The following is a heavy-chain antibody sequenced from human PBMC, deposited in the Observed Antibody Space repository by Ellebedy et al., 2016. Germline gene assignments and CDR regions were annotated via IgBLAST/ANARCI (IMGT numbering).Heavy chain of an antibody. D-gene: IGHD4-17*01. J-gene: IGHJ4*02. CDR3: ARGGRHGDYDRQFDY. Sequence: GGSLRLSCAASGFTFDDYAMHWVRQAPGKGLEWVSGISWNSGSIGYADSVKGRFTISRDNAKNTLYLQMNSLRAEDTAVYYCARGGRHGDYDRQFDYWGQGTLVTVSS. CDR1: GFTFDDYA. CDR2: ISWNSGSI. V-gene: IGHV3-9*01.